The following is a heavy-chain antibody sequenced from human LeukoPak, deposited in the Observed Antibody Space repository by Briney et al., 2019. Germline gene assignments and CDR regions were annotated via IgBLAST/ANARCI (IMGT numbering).Heavy chain of an antibody. V-gene: IGHV3-74*01. CDR3: AELGITMIGGV. J-gene: IGHJ6*04. Sequence: GGSLRLSCAASGFTFSSYWMHWVRQAPGKGLVWVSRINSDGSSTSYADSVKGRFTISRDNARNSLYLQMNSLRAEDTAVYYCAELGITMIGGVWGKGTTVTISS. D-gene: IGHD3-10*02. CDR1: GFTFSSYW. CDR2: INSDGSST.